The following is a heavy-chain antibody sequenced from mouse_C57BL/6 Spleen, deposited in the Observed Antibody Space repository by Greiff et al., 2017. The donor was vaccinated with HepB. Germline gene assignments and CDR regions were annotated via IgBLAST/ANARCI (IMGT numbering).Heavy chain of an antibody. D-gene: IGHD2-4*01. Sequence: EVQRVESGPGLVKPSQSLSLTCSVTGYSITSGYYWNWIRQFPGNKLEWMGYISYDGSNNYNPSLKNRISITRDTSKNQFFLKLNSVTTEDTATYYCAREDDYAAFDYWGQGTTLTVSS. CDR3: AREDDYAAFDY. J-gene: IGHJ2*01. CDR1: GYSITSGYY. V-gene: IGHV3-6*01. CDR2: ISYDGSN.